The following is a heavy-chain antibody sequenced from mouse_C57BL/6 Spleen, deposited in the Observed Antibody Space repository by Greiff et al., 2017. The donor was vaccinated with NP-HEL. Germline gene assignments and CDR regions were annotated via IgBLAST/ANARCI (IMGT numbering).Heavy chain of an antibody. D-gene: IGHD1-1*01. Sequence: QVQLQQSDAELVKPGASVKISCKVSGYTFTDHTIHWMKQRPEQGLEWIRYIYPRDGSTKYNEKFKGKATLTADKSSSTAYMQLNSLTSEDSAVYFCAREGDYYGSRYWYFDVWGTGTTVTVSS. V-gene: IGHV1-78*01. CDR3: AREGDYYGSRYWYFDV. CDR1: GYTFTDHT. CDR2: IYPRDGST. J-gene: IGHJ1*03.